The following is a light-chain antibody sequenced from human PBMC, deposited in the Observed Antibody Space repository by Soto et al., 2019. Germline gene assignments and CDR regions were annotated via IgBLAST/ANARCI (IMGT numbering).Light chain of an antibody. CDR2: EVS. J-gene: IGLJ2*01. CDR3: SSYTSSREV. V-gene: IGLV2-14*01. Sequence: QSALTQPASVSGSPGQSITISCTGTSSDVGGYNYVSWYQHHPGKAPKLMIYEVSNRPSGVSNRFSGSKSGNTASLTISGLQAEDEADYYCSSYTSSREVFGGGTKLTVL. CDR1: SSDVGGYNY.